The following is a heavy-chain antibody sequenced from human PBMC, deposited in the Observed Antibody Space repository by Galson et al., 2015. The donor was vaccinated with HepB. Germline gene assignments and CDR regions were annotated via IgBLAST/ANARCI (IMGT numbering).Heavy chain of an antibody. V-gene: IGHV3-7*03. J-gene: IGHJ4*02. CDR3: ARVRGMVTFGGVIVDYFDY. CDR2: IKQDGSEK. CDR1: GFIFSNYW. D-gene: IGHD3-16*02. Sequence: SLRLSCAASGFIFSNYWMSWVRQAPGKGLEWVANIKQDGSEKYYVDSVKGRFTISRDNAKNSLYLQMNSLRAEDTAVYYCARVRGMVTFGGVIVDYFDYWGQGTLVTVSS.